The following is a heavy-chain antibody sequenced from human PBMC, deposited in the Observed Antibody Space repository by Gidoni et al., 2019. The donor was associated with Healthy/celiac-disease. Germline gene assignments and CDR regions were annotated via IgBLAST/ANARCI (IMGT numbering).Heavy chain of an antibody. J-gene: IGHJ5*02. Sequence: QVQLQQWGAGLLKPSETLSLTCAVYGGSFSGYYWSWIRQPPGKGLEWIGEINHSGSTNYNPSLKSRVTISVDTSKNQFSLKLSSVTAADTAVYYCARGARITMIVVVKRVGWFDPWGQGTLVTVSS. CDR1: GGSFSGYY. CDR2: INHSGST. D-gene: IGHD3-22*01. CDR3: ARGARITMIVVVKRVGWFDP. V-gene: IGHV4-34*01.